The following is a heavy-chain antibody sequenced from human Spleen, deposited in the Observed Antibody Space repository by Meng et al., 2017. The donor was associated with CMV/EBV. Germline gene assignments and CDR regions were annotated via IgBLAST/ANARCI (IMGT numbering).Heavy chain of an antibody. Sequence: LQESGPGLVKPSETLFLTCTVSGDSISIYYWSWIRQSPGKGLEWIGYIYYNGNTNYNPSLKSRVTISVDTSKNQFSLKLSSVTAADTAVYYCARGNGFHYYWGQGTLVTVSS. CDR2: IYYNGNT. CDR3: ARGNGFHYY. CDR1: GDSISIYY. J-gene: IGHJ4*02. D-gene: IGHD2-8*01. V-gene: IGHV4-59*01.